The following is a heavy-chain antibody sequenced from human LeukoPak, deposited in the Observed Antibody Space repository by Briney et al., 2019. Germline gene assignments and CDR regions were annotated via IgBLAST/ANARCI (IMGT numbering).Heavy chain of an antibody. CDR3: ASSGTYMIVAGAFDI. CDR1: GDSISSTTYF. V-gene: IGHV4-39*01. J-gene: IGHJ3*02. Sequence: PSVTLSLTCVVSGDSISSTTYFWGWIRQPPGKGLEYIGTMHYSGGSDYNPSLKSRVTISVDTSKNHFSLKLTSVTAADTAVYYCASSGTYMIVAGAFDIWGQGTMVTVSS. CDR2: MHYSGGS. D-gene: IGHD3-22*01.